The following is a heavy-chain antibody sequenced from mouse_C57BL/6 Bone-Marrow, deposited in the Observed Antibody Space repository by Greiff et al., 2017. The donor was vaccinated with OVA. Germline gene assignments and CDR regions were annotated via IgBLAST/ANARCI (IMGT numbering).Heavy chain of an antibody. D-gene: IGHD2-2*01. V-gene: IGHV5-16*01. J-gene: IGHJ1*03. CDR3: ARNYGYVLWYFDD. CDR2: INYDGSST. Sequence: EVKLVESEGGLVQPGSSMKLSCTASGFTFSDYYMAWVRQVPEKGLEWVANINYDGSSTYYLDSLKSRFIISRDNAKNILYLQMSSLQSEDTATYYCARNYGYVLWYFDDWGTGTTVTVSS. CDR1: GFTFSDYY.